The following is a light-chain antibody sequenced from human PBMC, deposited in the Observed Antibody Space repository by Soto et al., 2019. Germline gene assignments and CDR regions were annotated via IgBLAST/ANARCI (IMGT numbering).Light chain of an antibody. CDR3: QQYYSTPYT. V-gene: IGKV4-1*01. Sequence: DIVMTQSPDSLAVSLGERATVNCKSSQSVLYSSNNKNYLAWYQQKPGQPPKLLIYWASTRESGVPDRFSGSWSGTDFTLTIGSLQAEDVAVYYCQQYYSTPYTFGQGTQLEIK. CDR2: WAS. CDR1: QSVLYSSNNKNY. J-gene: IGKJ2*01.